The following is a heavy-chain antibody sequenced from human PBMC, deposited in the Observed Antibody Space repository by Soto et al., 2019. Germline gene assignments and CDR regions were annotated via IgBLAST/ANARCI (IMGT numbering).Heavy chain of an antibody. Sequence: SETLSLTCTVSGGSISSGGYHWSWILKHPGTGLELIWYIYYSGITYYNPSLKSRVTISVHTSKNQFSLKLSSVSAADTAVYYCARSGADGYYSSTSCHNGMDVWGQGTTVTVSS. CDR1: GGSISSGGYH. J-gene: IGHJ6*02. D-gene: IGHD2-2*02. V-gene: IGHV4-31*03. CDR3: ARSGADGYYSSTSCHNGMDV. CDR2: IYYSGIT.